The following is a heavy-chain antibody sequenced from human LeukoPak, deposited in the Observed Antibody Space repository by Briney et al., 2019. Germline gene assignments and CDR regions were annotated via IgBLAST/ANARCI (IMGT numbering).Heavy chain of an antibody. CDR3: ARDVVGRGYCSGGTCFPDCYGMDV. V-gene: IGHV1-2*04. Sequence: ASVKVSCKASGYTFTGYYMHWMRQAPGQGLEWMGWINPNSGGTNYAQKFQGWVTITRDRSISTDYMELSRLRSDDTAVYYCARDVVGRGYCSGGTCFPDCYGMDVWGQGTTVTVSS. CDR1: GYTFTGYY. CDR2: INPNSGGT. D-gene: IGHD2-15*01. J-gene: IGHJ6*02.